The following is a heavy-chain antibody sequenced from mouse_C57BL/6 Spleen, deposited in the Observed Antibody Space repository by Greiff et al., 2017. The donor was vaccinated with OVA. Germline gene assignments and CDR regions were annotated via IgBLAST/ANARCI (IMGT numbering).Heavy chain of an antibody. CDR3: ARAPPRVTTVVAPFDY. D-gene: IGHD1-1*01. V-gene: IGHV1-80*01. Sequence: LQESGAELVKPGASVKISCKASGYAFSSYWMNWVKQRPGKGLEWIGQIYPGDGDTNYNGKFKGKATLTADKSSSTAYMQLSSLTSEDSAVYFCARAPPRVTTVVAPFDYWGQGTTLTVSS. J-gene: IGHJ2*01. CDR2: IYPGDGDT. CDR1: GYAFSSYW.